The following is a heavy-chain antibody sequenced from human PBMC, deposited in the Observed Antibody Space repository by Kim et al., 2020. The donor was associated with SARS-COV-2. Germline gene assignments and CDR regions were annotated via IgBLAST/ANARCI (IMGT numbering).Heavy chain of an antibody. Sequence: SETLSLTCTVSGGSISSYYWSWIRQPPGKGLEWIGYIYYSGSTNYNPSLKSRVTISVDTSKNQFSLKLSSVTAADTAVYYCARDSNEEHEGTVPAAIESPSYGMDVWGQGTTVTVSS. CDR3: ARDSNEEHEGTVPAAIESPSYGMDV. CDR1: GGSISSYY. J-gene: IGHJ6*02. V-gene: IGHV4-59*01. D-gene: IGHD2-2*02. CDR2: IYYSGST.